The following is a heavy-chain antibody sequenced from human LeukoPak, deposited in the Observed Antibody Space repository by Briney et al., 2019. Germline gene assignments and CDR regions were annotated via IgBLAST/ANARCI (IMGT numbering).Heavy chain of an antibody. Sequence: GGSLRLSCAASGFTVSSNYMSWVRQAPGKGLEWVSVIYSGGSTYYADSVKGRFTISRDNSKNTLYLQMNSLRAEDTAVYYCARDRYTVRDGYNSVHDYWGQGTLVTVSS. J-gene: IGHJ4*02. CDR2: IYSGGST. V-gene: IGHV3-66*01. CDR3: ARDRYTVRDGYNSVHDY. D-gene: IGHD5-24*01. CDR1: GFTVSSNY.